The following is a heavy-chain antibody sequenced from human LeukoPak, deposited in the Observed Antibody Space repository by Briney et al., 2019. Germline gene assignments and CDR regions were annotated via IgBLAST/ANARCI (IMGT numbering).Heavy chain of an antibody. D-gene: IGHD6-19*01. CDR1: GFNFA. J-gene: IGHJ4*02. Sequence: GRSLRLSCAASGFNFAMHWVRQAPGKGLEWVSGISWNSGSLGYAGSVKGRFTVSRDNAKNSLYLQMNSLGAEDMALYYCVKGETAVAGGAFDYWGQGTLVTVSS. V-gene: IGHV3-9*03. CDR2: ISWNSGSL. CDR3: VKGETAVAGGAFDY.